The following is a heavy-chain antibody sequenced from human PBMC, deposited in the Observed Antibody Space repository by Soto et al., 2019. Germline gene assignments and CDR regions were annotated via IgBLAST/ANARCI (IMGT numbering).Heavy chain of an antibody. V-gene: IGHV1-46*03. J-gene: IGHJ5*02. CDR1: GYTFTSYY. D-gene: IGHD5-18*01. CDR2: INPSGGST. CDR3: ARVYPSDTRYGYVGNNWFDP. Sequence: ASVKVSCKASGYTFTSYYMHLVRQAPGQGLEWMGIINPSGGSTSYAQKFQGRVTMTRDTSTSTVYMELSSLRSEDTAVYYCARVYPSDTRYGYVGNNWFDPWGQGTLVTVSS.